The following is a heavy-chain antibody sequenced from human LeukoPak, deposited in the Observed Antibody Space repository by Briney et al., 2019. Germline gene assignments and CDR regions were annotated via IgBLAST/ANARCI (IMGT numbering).Heavy chain of an antibody. J-gene: IGHJ3*02. D-gene: IGHD2-21*02. Sequence: ASVKVSCKASGYTFTGYYMHWVRQAPGQGLEWMGWMNPNSGNTGYAQKFQGRVTMTRNTSISTAYMELSSLRSEDTAVYYCARGGGVTANDAFDIWGQGTMVTVSS. V-gene: IGHV1-8*02. CDR1: GYTFTGYY. CDR2: MNPNSGNT. CDR3: ARGGGVTANDAFDI.